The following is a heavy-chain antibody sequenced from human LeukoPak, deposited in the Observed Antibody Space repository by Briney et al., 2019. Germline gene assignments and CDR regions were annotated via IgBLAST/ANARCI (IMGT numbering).Heavy chain of an antibody. Sequence: GGSLRLSCAASGFTFSSYSMNWVRQAPGKGLEWVSSISSSSYIYYADSVKGRFTISRDNAKNSLYLQMNSLRAEDTAVYYCAREVDYYGSGSYYNPFDYWGQGTLVTVSS. CDR1: GFTFSSYS. CDR3: AREVDYYGSGSYYNPFDY. D-gene: IGHD3-10*01. CDR2: ISSSSYI. V-gene: IGHV3-21*01. J-gene: IGHJ4*02.